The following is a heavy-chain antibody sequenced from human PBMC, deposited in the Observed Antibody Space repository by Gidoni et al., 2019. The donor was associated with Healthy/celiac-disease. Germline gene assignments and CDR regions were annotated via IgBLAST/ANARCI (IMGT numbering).Heavy chain of an antibody. V-gene: IGHV4-39*01. D-gene: IGHD3-22*01. CDR2: IYYSGST. CDR3: ARRGRDYYDSSGYPDAFDI. Sequence: QLQLQESGPGLVKPSETLSLTCTVSGGSISSSSYYWGWIRQPPGKGLEWIGSIYYSGSTYYNPSLKSRVTRSVDTSKNQFSLKLSSVTAADTAVYYCARRGRDYYDSSGYPDAFDIWGQGTMVTVSS. CDR1: GGSISSSSYY. J-gene: IGHJ3*02.